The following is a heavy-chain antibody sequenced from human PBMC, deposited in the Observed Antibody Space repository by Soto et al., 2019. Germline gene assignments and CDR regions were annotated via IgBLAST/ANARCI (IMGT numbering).Heavy chain of an antibody. CDR2: IYYSGST. CDR1: GGSISSGGYY. D-gene: IGHD3-10*01. CDR3: ATIGRAGTGYYYGMDV. J-gene: IGHJ6*02. V-gene: IGHV4-31*03. Sequence: SETLSLTCTVSGGSISSGGYYWSWIRQHPGKGLEWIGYIYYSGSTYYNPSLKSRVTISVDTSKNQFSLKLSSVTAADTAVYYCATIGRAGTGYYYGMDVWGQGTTVTVSS.